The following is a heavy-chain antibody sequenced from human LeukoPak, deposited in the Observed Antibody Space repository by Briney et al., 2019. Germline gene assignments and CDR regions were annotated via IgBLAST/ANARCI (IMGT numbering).Heavy chain of an antibody. J-gene: IGHJ4*02. D-gene: IGHD2-8*02. Sequence: SQTLSLTCAVSGGSISSGGYSWSWIRQPPGKGLEWIGYIYHSGSTYYNPSLKSRVTISVDASKNQFSLKLSSVTAADTAVYYCARGCTGDPFDYWGQGTLVTVSS. V-gene: IGHV4-30-2*05. CDR3: ARGCTGDPFDY. CDR1: GGSISSGGYS. CDR2: IYHSGST.